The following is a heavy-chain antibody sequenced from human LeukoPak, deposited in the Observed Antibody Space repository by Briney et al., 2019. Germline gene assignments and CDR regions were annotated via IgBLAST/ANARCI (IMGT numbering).Heavy chain of an antibody. CDR3: ATSRTLDY. D-gene: IGHD2-2*01. CDR1: GFTFSNYE. V-gene: IGHV3-48*03. CDR2: ISNSATII. Sequence: GGSLRLSCAASGFTFSNYEMNWVRQAPGKGLEWISYISNSATIIHYADSVKGRFTISRDNAKNSLYLQMNSLRAADTAVYYCATSRTLDYWGQGTLVTVSS. J-gene: IGHJ4*02.